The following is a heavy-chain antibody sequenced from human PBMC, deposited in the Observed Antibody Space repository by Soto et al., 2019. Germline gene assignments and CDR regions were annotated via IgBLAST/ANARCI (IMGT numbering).Heavy chain of an antibody. CDR3: ARDHPWYYYDSSYFDY. CDR1: GYTFTSYG. J-gene: IGHJ4*02. V-gene: IGHV1-18*01. D-gene: IGHD3-22*01. Sequence: ASVKVSCKASGYTFTSYGISWVRQAPGRGLEWMGWISAYNGNTNYAQKLQGRVTMTTDTSTSTAYMELRSLRSDDTAVYYCARDHPWYYYDSSYFDYWGQGTLVTVSS. CDR2: ISAYNGNT.